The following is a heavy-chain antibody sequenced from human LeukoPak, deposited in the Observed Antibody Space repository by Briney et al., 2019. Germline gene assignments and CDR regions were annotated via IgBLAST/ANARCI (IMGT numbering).Heavy chain of an antibody. CDR1: GGSFSGYY. CDR2: INHSGST. V-gene: IGHV4-34*01. J-gene: IGHJ4*02. Sequence: WETLSLTCAVYGGSFSGYYWSWIRQPPGKGLEWIGEINHSGSTNYNPSLKSRVTISVDTSKNQFSLKLSSVTAADTAVYYCARGGGWYFSAKYGAPGVYFDYWGQGTLVTVSS. CDR3: ARGGGWYFSAKYGAPGVYFDY. D-gene: IGHD6-19*01.